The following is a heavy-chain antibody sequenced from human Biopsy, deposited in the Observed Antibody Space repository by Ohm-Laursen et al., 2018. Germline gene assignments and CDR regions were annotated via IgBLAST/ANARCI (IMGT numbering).Heavy chain of an antibody. D-gene: IGHD3-22*01. J-gene: IGHJ6*02. V-gene: IGHV4-34*01. CDR1: GESFNGYY. CDR3: VRGVDYYDPYHYSAMDV. CDR2: INHSGRT. Sequence: SETLSLTCTVYGESFNGYYWSWIRQTPGKGLEWIGEINHSGRTNYNPSLKSRVTISVDTSKNQFSLKVRSVTAADTAVYYCVRGVDYYDPYHYSAMDVWGQGTTVTVSS.